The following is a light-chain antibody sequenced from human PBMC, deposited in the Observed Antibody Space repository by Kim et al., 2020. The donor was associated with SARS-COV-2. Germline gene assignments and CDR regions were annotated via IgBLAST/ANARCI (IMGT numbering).Light chain of an antibody. V-gene: IGKV1-8*01. CDR2: AAS. Sequence: ASTGDRVTITCRASQGISSYLAWYQQKPGKAPKLLIYAASTLQSGVPSRFSGSGSGTDFTLTISCLQSEDFATYYCQQYYSYPVTFGQGTKVDIK. CDR1: QGISSY. J-gene: IGKJ1*01. CDR3: QQYYSYPVT.